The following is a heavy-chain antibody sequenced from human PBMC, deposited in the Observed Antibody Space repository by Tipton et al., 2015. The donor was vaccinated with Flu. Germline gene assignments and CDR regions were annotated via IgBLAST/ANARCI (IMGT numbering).Heavy chain of an antibody. Sequence: TLSLTCTVSGGSISSSDYYWGWIRQPPGKGLEWIGSIYYAGNTHHTPSLESRVSISADTSKRQFSLKLTSVTAADTAVYYCATVSSYYFFFDSWGQGTLVTVSS. V-gene: IGHV4-39*07. D-gene: IGHD1-26*01. CDR1: GGSISSSDYY. CDR3: ATVSSYYFFFDS. J-gene: IGHJ4*02. CDR2: IYYAGNT.